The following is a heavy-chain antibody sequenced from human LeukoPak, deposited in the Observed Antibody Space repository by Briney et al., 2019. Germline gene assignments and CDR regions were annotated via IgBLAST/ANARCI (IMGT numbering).Heavy chain of an antibody. J-gene: IGHJ5*02. CDR3: AVVPAAIGWFDP. CDR2: ISVYNGNT. D-gene: IGHD2-2*02. V-gene: IGHV1-18*01. CDR1: GYTFTSYG. Sequence: GASVKVSCKASGYTFTSYGISWVRQAPGQGLEWMGWISVYNGNTNYAQKLQGRVTMTTDTSTSTAYMELRSLRSDDTAVYYCAVVPAAIGWFDPWGQGTLVTVSS.